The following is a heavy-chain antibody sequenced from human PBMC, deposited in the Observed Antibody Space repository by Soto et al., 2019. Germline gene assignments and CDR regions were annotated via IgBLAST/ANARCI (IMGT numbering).Heavy chain of an antibody. CDR2: ISPTSDHI. CDR3: TKGGGGDHGS. CDR1: GFTFSTSA. V-gene: IGHV3-23*01. Sequence: EVQLLQSEGGLVQPGGSLRLSCEASGFTFSTSAMSWVRQAPGKGLEWVSAISPTSDHIYYANSVTGRFTISRDNSKNPLSLQRTSRGGHGTAVFFFTKGGGGDHGSWGQGTLVAVSS. J-gene: IGHJ5*02. D-gene: IGHD2-21*02.